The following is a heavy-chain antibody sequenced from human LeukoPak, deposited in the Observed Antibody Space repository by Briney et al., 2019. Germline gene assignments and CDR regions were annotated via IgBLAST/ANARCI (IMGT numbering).Heavy chain of an antibody. CDR3: AKVGQYNVRGGYYSELIYYFDY. CDR2: IRYDGSNK. Sequence: GGSLRLSCAASGFTFSSYGMHWVRQAPGKGLEWVAFIRYDGSNKYYADSVKGRFTISRDNSKNTLYLQMNSLRAEDTAVYYCAKVGQYNVRGGYYSELIYYFDYWGQETLVTVSS. CDR1: GFTFSSYG. J-gene: IGHJ4*02. D-gene: IGHD3-22*01. V-gene: IGHV3-30*02.